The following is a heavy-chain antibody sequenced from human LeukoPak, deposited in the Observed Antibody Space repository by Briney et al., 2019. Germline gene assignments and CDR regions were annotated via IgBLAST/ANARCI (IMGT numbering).Heavy chain of an antibody. Sequence: GRSLGLSCAASGFTFSSFAMSWVRQAPGKGLKWVATVNDNGAATYYADSVKGRFTISRDNSYNTVSLQMNGLRDEDTGVYYCAKGLKTGVGPYMGYHYYMDVWGKGATVTVSS. CDR1: GFTFSSFA. V-gene: IGHV3-23*01. CDR2: VNDNGAAT. D-gene: IGHD3-16*01. CDR3: AKGLKTGVGPYMGYHYYMDV. J-gene: IGHJ6*03.